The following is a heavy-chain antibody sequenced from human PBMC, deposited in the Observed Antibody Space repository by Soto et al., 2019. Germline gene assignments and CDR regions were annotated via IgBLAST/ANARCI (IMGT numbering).Heavy chain of an antibody. CDR1: GYTFASYA. CDR2: INPNSGGT. J-gene: IGHJ4*02. CDR3: AIIAVAGTTGDDY. Sequence: ASVKVSCKASGYTFASYAMHWVRQAPGQGLEWMGWINPNSGGTNYAQKFQGWVTMTRDTSISTAYMELSRLRSDDTAVYYCAIIAVAGTTGDDYWGQGTLVTVSS. D-gene: IGHD6-19*01. V-gene: IGHV1-2*04.